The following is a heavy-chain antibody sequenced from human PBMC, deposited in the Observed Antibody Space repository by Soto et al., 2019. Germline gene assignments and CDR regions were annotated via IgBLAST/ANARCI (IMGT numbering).Heavy chain of an antibody. CDR2: TDYRSKWYN. J-gene: IGHJ4*02. CDR1: GDSVSSNSDA. V-gene: IGHV6-1*01. CDR3: TGGVDSGLPLYS. Sequence: SQPLSLTCAISGDSVSSNSDAWNWIRQSPSRGLEWLGRTDYRSKWYNDYAVSVKSRITINPDTSKNQFSLQLNSVTPEDTAVYYCTGGVDSGLPLYSWGQEPLVTVS. D-gene: IGHD5-12*01.